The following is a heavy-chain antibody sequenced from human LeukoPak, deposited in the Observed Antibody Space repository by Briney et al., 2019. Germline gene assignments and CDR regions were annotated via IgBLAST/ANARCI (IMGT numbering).Heavy chain of an antibody. D-gene: IGHD6-13*01. CDR3: ARYSSSWYFDY. Sequence: PGGSLRLSCAASGFTFRSNAMSWVRQAPGKGLEWVSVITGNGGSTYYADSVKGRFTISRDNSKNTLSLQMNSLRAEDTAVYYCARYSSSWYFDYWGQGTLVTVS. CDR2: ITGNGGST. V-gene: IGHV3-23*01. J-gene: IGHJ4*02. CDR1: GFTFRSNA.